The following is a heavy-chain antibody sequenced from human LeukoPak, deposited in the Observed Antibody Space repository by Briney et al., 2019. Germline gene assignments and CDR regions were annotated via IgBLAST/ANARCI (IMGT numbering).Heavy chain of an antibody. V-gene: IGHV3-23*01. CDR3: AKDRASSWRYFDL. CDR2: ISGSGGIT. J-gene: IGHJ2*01. CDR1: RFTFSSYG. Sequence: GGSLRLSCAVSRFTFSSYGMSWVRQAPGKGLEWVSGISGSGGITYYAYSVRGRFTISRDNSKNTLYLQMNSLRAEDTAVYYCAKDRASSWRYFDLWGRGTLVTVSS. D-gene: IGHD1-26*01.